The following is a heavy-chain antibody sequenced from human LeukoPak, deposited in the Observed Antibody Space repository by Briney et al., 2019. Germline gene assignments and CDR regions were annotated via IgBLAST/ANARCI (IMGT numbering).Heavy chain of an antibody. CDR1: GYTFTSYD. D-gene: IGHD1-7*01. V-gene: IGHV1-8*03. CDR3: ARDGGPAWNYARMGSFDP. CDR2: MNPNSGNT. Sequence: GASVKVSCKASGYTFTSYDINWVRQATGQGLEWMGWMNPNSGNTGYAQKFQGRVTITRNTSISTAYMELSSLRSEDTAVYYCARDGGPAWNYARMGSFDPWGQGTLVTVSS. J-gene: IGHJ5*02.